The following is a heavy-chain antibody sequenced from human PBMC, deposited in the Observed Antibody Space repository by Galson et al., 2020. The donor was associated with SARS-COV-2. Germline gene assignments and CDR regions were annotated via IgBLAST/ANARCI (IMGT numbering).Heavy chain of an antibody. J-gene: IGHJ4*02. V-gene: IGHV3-64D*06. CDR2: ISSDGGST. D-gene: IGHD2-2*01. Sequence: TGGSLRLSCSASGFTFSNYAMHWVRQAPGKGLDYVSSISSDGGSTYYADSVKGRFTISRDNSKNTLYLQMSSLRAEDTAVYYCVKDRLLYCTSASCLTPPRFDSWGQGTLVTVSS. CDR3: VKDRLLYCTSASCLTPPRFDS. CDR1: GFTFSNYA.